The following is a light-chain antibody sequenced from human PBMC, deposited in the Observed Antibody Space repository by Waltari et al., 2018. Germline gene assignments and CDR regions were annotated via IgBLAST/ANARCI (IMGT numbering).Light chain of an antibody. J-gene: IGLJ2*01. V-gene: IGLV2-14*03. CDR1: SSDIGSYNS. Sequence: QSALTQPASLSGSPGKSITISCTGTSSDIGSYNSVSWYQQHPGEAPKLMIYDVSVRPSGVSNRFSGSKSGNTASLTISGLQAEDEADYYCSSSTSRTALLFGGGTKLTVL. CDR2: DVS. CDR3: SSSTSRTALL.